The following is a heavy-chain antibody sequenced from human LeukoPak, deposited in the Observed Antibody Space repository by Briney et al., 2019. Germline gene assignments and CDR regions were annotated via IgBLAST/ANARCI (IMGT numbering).Heavy chain of an antibody. D-gene: IGHD3-3*01. J-gene: IGHJ5*02. CDR2: IYHNGST. CDR1: GGSIGSNNW. Sequence: SGTLSLTCAVSGGSIGSNNWWTWVRQPPGKGLEWIGEIYHNGSTYYNPSLKSRVTISVDTSMNQFSLKLSSVTAADTAVYYCARDFWSGSNWFDPWGQGTLVTVSS. V-gene: IGHV4-4*02. CDR3: ARDFWSGSNWFDP.